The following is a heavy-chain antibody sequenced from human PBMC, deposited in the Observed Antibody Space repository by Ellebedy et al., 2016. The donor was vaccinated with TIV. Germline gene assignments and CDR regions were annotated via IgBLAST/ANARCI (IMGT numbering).Heavy chain of an antibody. D-gene: IGHD6-13*01. CDR3: TRDLTTLAAAGTGIYYYTMDV. CDR2: IRSKAYGGTT. J-gene: IGHJ6*02. V-gene: IGHV3-49*04. CDR1: GFTFGDYA. Sequence: GGSLRLXCTASGFTFGDYAMSWVRQAPGKGLEWVSFIRSKAYGGTTEYAASVKGRFTISRDDSKSIAYLQMNSLKAEDTAVYYCTRDLTTLAAAGTGIYYYTMDVWGQGTTLTVSS.